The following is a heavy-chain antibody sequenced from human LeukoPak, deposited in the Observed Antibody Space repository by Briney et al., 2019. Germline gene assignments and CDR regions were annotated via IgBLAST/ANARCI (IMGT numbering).Heavy chain of an antibody. D-gene: IGHD5-18*01. J-gene: IGHJ4*02. CDR1: GFTFDDYA. V-gene: IGHV3-9*01. CDR2: ISWNSGSI. Sequence: GGSLRLSCAASGFTFDDYAMHWVRQAPGKGLEWVSGISWNSGSIGYADSVKGRFTISRDNAKNSLYLQMNSLRAEDTALYYCAKEVAMDTTRYFDYWGQGTLVTVSS. CDR3: AKEVAMDTTRYFDY.